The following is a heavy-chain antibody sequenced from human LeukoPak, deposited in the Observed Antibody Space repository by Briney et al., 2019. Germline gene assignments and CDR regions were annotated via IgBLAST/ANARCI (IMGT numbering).Heavy chain of an antibody. Sequence: ASVKVSCKASGYTFTAYYLYWVRQAPGQGLERMGRINPNSGGTDYAQKFQGRVTMTRDTSISTAYMELSSLRSDDTAVYYCAIGMAADGTFEYWGQGTLVTVSS. V-gene: IGHV1-2*06. CDR1: GYTFTAYY. CDR2: INPNSGGT. CDR3: AIGMAADGTFEY. D-gene: IGHD6-13*01. J-gene: IGHJ4*02.